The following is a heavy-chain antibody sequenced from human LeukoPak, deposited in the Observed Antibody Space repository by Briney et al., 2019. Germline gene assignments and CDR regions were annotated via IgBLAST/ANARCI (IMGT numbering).Heavy chain of an antibody. V-gene: IGHV3-23*01. Sequence: QPGGSLKLSCAASGFTFSSYAMSWVRQTPARGLEWVSSLKGTGEKFYADSVKGRFTLSRDDSRNTVYLQLNNLRVDDTAVYYCAKASWASNADAVLWGQGTVVTVSS. J-gene: IGHJ4*02. CDR1: GFTFSSYA. CDR3: AKASWASNADAVL. CDR2: LKGTGEK. D-gene: IGHD6-13*01.